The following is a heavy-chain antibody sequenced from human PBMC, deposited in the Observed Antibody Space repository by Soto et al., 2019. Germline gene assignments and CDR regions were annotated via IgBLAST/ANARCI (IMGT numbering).Heavy chain of an antibody. CDR1: GYSFTSYG. D-gene: IGHD3-16*01. V-gene: IGHV1-18*01. Sequence: XSVKVSSKASGYSFTSYGISWVRQAPGQGLDWMGWISAYNGNTNYAQKLQGRVTMTTDTSTSTAYMELRSLRSDYTAVYYCAREPGGNDYYIYGMDVGGQGTTVTVYS. CDR3: AREPGGNDYYIYGMDV. CDR2: ISAYNGNT. J-gene: IGHJ6*01.